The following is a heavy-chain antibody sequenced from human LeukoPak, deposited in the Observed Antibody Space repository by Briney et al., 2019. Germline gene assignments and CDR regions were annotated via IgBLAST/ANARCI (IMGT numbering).Heavy chain of an antibody. CDR2: TVSEIDGGTT. J-gene: IGHJ6*02. CDR3: TTDEDWNYARKDV. Sequence: GGSLRLSCAASGFTFNYAWMSWVRQVPGKGLEWVGQTVSEIDGGTTDYATPVKGRFTISRDDSESTLYLQMNSLKIEDTAVYYCTTDEDWNYARKDVWGQGATVIVSS. CDR1: GFTFNYAW. V-gene: IGHV3-15*04. D-gene: IGHD1-7*01.